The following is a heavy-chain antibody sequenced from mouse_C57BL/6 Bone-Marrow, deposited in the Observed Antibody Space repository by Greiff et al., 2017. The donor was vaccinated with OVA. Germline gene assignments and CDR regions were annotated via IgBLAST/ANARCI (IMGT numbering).Heavy chain of an antibody. V-gene: IGHV1-81*01. CDR2: IYPRSGNT. Sequence: QVQLQQSGAELARPGASVKLSCKASGYTFTRYGISWVKQRTGQGLEWIGEIYPRSGNTYYNEKFKGKATLTADKSSSTAYMELRSLTSEDSAVYFCARVDYCGGYWYFDVWGTGTTVTVSS. D-gene: IGHD1-1*01. J-gene: IGHJ1*03. CDR1: GYTFTRYG. CDR3: ARVDYCGGYWYFDV.